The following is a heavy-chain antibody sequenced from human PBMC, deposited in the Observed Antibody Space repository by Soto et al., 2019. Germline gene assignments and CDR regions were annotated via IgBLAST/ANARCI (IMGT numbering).Heavy chain of an antibody. D-gene: IGHD1-20*01. Sequence: PGGSLRLSCAASGFTFSSYAMSWVRQAPGKGLEWVSAISGSGGSTYYADSVKGRFTISRDNSKNTLYLQMNSLRAEDTAVYYCAKDRGPAYNWKQLNWFDPWGQGTLVTVSS. V-gene: IGHV3-23*01. CDR3: AKDRGPAYNWKQLNWFDP. CDR1: GFTFSSYA. J-gene: IGHJ5*02. CDR2: ISGSGGST.